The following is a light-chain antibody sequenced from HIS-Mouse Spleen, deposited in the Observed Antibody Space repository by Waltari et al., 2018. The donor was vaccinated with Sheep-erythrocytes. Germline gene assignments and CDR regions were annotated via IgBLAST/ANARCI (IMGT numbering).Light chain of an antibody. CDR1: SSDVGGYNY. Sequence: QSALTQPRSVSGSPGQSVTISCTGTSSDVGGYNYVSWYQQHPGKAPKLMIYDISKLHSGVPDRCAGAKAGNAASLTISGLQAEDEADYYCCSYAGSYTWVFGGGTKLTVL. CDR2: DIS. V-gene: IGLV2-11*01. CDR3: CSYAGSYTWV. J-gene: IGLJ3*02.